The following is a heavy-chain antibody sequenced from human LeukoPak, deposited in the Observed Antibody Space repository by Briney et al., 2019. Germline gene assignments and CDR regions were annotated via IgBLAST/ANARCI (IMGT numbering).Heavy chain of an antibody. CDR1: GFTFSSYS. J-gene: IGHJ6*03. D-gene: IGHD1-1*01. V-gene: IGHV3-21*04. Sequence: GGSLRLSCAASGFTFSSYSMNWVRQAPGKGLEWVSSISSSSSYIYYADSVKGRFTISRDNAKNSLYLQMNSLRAEDTALYYCARDELERRAYMDVWGKGTTVTVSS. CDR2: ISSSSSYI. CDR3: ARDELERRAYMDV.